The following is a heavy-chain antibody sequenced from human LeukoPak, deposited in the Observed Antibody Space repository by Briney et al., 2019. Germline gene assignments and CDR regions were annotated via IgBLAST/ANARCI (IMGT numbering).Heavy chain of an antibody. J-gene: IGHJ6*02. CDR2: IYTSGST. CDR1: GGSISSYY. CDR3: ARWSACSSTSCYPYYYGMDV. Sequence: SETLSLTCTVSGGSISSYYWSWIRQPAGKGLEWIGRIYTSGSTNYNPSLKSRVTISVDTSKNQFSLKLSSVTAADTAVYYCARWSACSSTSCYPYYYGMDVWGQGTTVTVSS. V-gene: IGHV4-4*07. D-gene: IGHD2-2*01.